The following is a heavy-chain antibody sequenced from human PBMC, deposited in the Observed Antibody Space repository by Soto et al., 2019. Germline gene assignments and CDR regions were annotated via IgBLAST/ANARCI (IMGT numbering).Heavy chain of an antibody. V-gene: IGHV3-23*01. CDR3: AKEAYDSPWVDY. J-gene: IGHJ4*02. CDR1: GFTFTSYA. CDR2: ISGSGGST. D-gene: IGHD3-22*01. Sequence: EVQLLESGGGMVQPGGSLRLSCAASGFTFTSYAMSWVRQAPGKRLEWVSAISGSGGSTYYADSVKGRFTISRDNSKNTLYLQMNSLRAEDTAVYYCAKEAYDSPWVDYWGQGTLVTVSS.